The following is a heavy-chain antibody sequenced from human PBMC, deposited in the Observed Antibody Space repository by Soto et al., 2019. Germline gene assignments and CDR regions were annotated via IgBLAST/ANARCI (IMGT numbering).Heavy chain of an antibody. D-gene: IGHD6-25*01. CDR1: GFTFSSYG. CDR2: IWYDGSDK. J-gene: IGHJ6*02. V-gene: IGHV3-33*01. CDR3: ARAAPGKRYYYCGMDV. Sequence: QPGGSLRLSCAASGFTFSSYGMHWVRQAPGKGLEWVAVIWYDGSDKYYADSVKGRFTISRDNSKNTLYLQMNSLRAEDTAVYYCARAAPGKRYYYCGMDVWGQGTTVTVSS.